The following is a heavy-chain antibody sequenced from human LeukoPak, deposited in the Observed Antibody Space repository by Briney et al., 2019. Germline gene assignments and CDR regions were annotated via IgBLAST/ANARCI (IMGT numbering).Heavy chain of an antibody. Sequence: GRSLRLSCAASRFTFSSYGMRWVRQAPGKGLEWVAVISYDGSNKYYADSVKGRFTISRDNSKNTLYLQMNSLRAEDTAVYYCAKLVDSSGYYSYDAFDIWGQGTMVTVSS. J-gene: IGHJ3*02. CDR3: AKLVDSSGYYSYDAFDI. V-gene: IGHV3-30*18. CDR2: ISYDGSNK. CDR1: RFTFSSYG. D-gene: IGHD3-22*01.